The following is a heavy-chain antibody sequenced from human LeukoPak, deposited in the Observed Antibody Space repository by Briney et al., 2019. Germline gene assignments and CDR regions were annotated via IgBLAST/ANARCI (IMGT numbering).Heavy chain of an antibody. J-gene: IGHJ3*02. CDR1: GFTFSSYV. CDR2: ISSEGSMK. Sequence: PGGSLRLSCAASGFTFSSYVMHWVRQATGKGLEWVAVISSEGSMKDYADSVKGRFTISRDNAKNSLYLQMNSLRAEDTAVYYCARGRITMIVKGDAFDIWGQGTMVTVSS. V-gene: IGHV3-30-3*01. D-gene: IGHD3-22*01. CDR3: ARGRITMIVKGDAFDI.